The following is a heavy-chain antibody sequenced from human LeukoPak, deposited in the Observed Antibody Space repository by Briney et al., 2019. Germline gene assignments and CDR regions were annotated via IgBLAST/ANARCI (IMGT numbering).Heavy chain of an antibody. J-gene: IGHJ4*02. V-gene: IGHV1-2*02. D-gene: IGHD3-10*01. CDR1: GYTFTGYY. CDR3: AGGYYYGSGSYSSPLDY. Sequence: GASVKVSCKASGYTFTGYYMHWVRQAPGQGLEWMGWINPNSGGTNYAQKFQGRVTMTRDTSISTAYMELSRLRSDDTAVYYCAGGYYYGSGSYSSPLDYWGQGTLVTVSS. CDR2: INPNSGGT.